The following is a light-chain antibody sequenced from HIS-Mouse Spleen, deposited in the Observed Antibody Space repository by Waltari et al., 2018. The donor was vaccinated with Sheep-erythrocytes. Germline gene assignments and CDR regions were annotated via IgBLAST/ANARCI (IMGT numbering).Light chain of an antibody. J-gene: IGKJ4*01. V-gene: IGKV4-1*01. CDR1: QRVLYSSNNKNY. Sequence: DIVMTQSPDSLAVFLGARATINCKSSQRVLYSSNNKNYLAGYQQKPGQPPKLLIYWASTRESGVPDRFSGSGSMTDFTLTISSLQAEDVAVYYCQEYYSTLTFGGGTKVEIK. CDR3: QEYYSTLT. CDR2: WAS.